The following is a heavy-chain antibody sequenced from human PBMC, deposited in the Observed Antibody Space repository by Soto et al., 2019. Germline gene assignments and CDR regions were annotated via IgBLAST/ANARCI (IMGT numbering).Heavy chain of an antibody. Sequence: GGSLRLSCAASGFTFSSYWMSWVRQAPGKGLEWVANIKQDGSEKYYVDSVKGRFTISRDNAKNSLYLQMNSLRAEDTAVYYCARKGSGERIAADYQYFDYWGQGTLVTVSS. CDR2: IKQDGSEK. CDR1: GFTFSSYW. J-gene: IGHJ4*02. V-gene: IGHV3-7*01. D-gene: IGHD6-13*01. CDR3: ARKGSGERIAADYQYFDY.